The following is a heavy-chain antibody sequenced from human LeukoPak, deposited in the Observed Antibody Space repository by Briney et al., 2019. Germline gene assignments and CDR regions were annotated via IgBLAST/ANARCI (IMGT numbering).Heavy chain of an antibody. CDR1: GYTFTGYY. V-gene: IGHV1-2*02. CDR2: INPNSGGT. Sequence: GASVKVSCKASGYTFTGYYMHWVRQAPGQGLEWMGWINPNSGGTNYAQKFQGRVTMTRDASISTAYMELSRLRSDDTAVYYCARDGGRDGYEVPFDYWGQGTLVTVSS. J-gene: IGHJ4*02. CDR3: ARDGGRDGYEVPFDY. D-gene: IGHD5-24*01.